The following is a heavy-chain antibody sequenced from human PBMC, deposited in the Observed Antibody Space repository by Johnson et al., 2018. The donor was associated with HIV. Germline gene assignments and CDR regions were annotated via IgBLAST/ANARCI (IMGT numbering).Heavy chain of an antibody. J-gene: IGHJ3*02. CDR2: NPNGGST. CDR1: GFTFSSYY. D-gene: IGHD3-22*01. V-gene: IGHV3-25*04. CDR3: ARDKSSGYFDAFDI. Sequence: QLVESGGGVVQPGRSLRLSCAASGFTFSSYYMNCVRQAPGNGLELVGQVNPNGGSTYLIDSGKDRFNILRDNAKNTLYLQMNSLRAEDTAVYYCARDKSSGYFDAFDIWGQGTMVTVSS.